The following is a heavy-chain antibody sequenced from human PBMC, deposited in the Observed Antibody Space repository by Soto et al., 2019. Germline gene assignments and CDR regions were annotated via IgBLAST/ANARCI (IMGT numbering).Heavy chain of an antibody. D-gene: IGHD2-2*01. CDR2: IYYSGST. V-gene: IGHV4-39*01. CDR3: ARSQYCSTTSCYWGYYYYYYMDV. CDR1: GGSISSSSYY. J-gene: IGHJ6*03. Sequence: QLQLQESGPGLVKPSETLSLTCTVSGGSISSSSYYWSWIRQPPGKGLEWIGSIYYSGSTYYNPSLKSRLPISVDTSNNQCSLKLSSVTAADTAVYYCARSQYCSTTSCYWGYYYYYYMDVWGKGTTVTVSS.